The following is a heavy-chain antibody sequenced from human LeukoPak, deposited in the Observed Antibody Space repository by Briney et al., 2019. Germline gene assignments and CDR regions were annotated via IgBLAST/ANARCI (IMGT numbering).Heavy chain of an antibody. CDR1: GYTFTSYD. CDR3: ARGPPVLLWFGSHRITYYYYGMDV. CDR2: MNPNSGNT. V-gene: IGHV1-8*01. D-gene: IGHD3-10*01. J-gene: IGHJ6*02. Sequence: GASVKVSCKASGYTFTSYDINWVRQATGQGLEWMGWMNPNSGNTGYAQKFQGRVTMTRNTSISTAYMELSGLRSEDTAVYYCARGPPVLLWFGSHRITYYYYGMDVWGQGTTVTVSS.